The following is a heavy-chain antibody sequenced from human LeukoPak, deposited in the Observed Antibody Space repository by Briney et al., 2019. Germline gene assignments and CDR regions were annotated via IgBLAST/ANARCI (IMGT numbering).Heavy chain of an antibody. D-gene: IGHD6-13*01. Sequence: PPETLSLTCTVSGGSISSGSYYWSWIRQPAGKGLEWIGRIYTSGSTNYNPSLKSRVTISVDTSKNQFSLKLSSVTAADTAVYYCAREENSSSWYEEYYYYYYYMDVWGKGTTVTVSS. CDR1: GGSISSGSYY. CDR3: AREENSSSWYEEYYYYYYYMDV. V-gene: IGHV4-61*02. CDR2: IYTSGST. J-gene: IGHJ6*03.